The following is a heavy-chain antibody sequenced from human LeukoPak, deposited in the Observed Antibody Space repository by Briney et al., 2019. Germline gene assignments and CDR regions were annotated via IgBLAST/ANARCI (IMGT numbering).Heavy chain of an antibody. V-gene: IGHV3-23*01. CDR2: VSGSGGST. CDR1: GFTFSSYA. D-gene: IGHD6-13*01. Sequence: PGGSLRLSCAASGFTFSSYAMSWVRQAPGKGLEWVSAVSGSGGSTYYADSVKGRFTISRDNSKNTLYLQMNSLGAEDTAVYYCAKDLYSSWYFDYWGQGTLVTVSS. J-gene: IGHJ4*02. CDR3: AKDLYSSWYFDY.